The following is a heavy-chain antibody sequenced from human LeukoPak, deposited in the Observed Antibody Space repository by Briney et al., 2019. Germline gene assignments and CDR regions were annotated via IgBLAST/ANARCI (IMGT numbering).Heavy chain of an antibody. CDR1: GSSISGYY. Sequence: SETLSLTCTVSGSSISGYYWNWIRQPAGKGLEWIGRLHPSGATNYNPSLKSRITMSLDTSKNQFSLKLSSVTAADTAVYYCARDYDFWSGYVYWGQGTLVTVSS. V-gene: IGHV4-4*07. J-gene: IGHJ4*02. CDR3: ARDYDFWSGYVY. CDR2: LHPSGAT. D-gene: IGHD3-3*01.